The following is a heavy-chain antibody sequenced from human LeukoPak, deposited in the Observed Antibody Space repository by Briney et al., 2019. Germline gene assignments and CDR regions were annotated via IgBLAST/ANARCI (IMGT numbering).Heavy chain of an antibody. V-gene: IGHV3-7*01. CDR2: INQDGSKE. CDR1: GFTFSNYW. J-gene: IGHJ4*02. Sequence: GGSLRLSCAASGFTFSNYWMTWDRQAPGKGLEWVAHINQDGSKEYYMDSVKARFTISRDNAKNSLSLQMNSLRAEDTAVYYCVRDGGVSGYDLLDYWGQGTLVTVSS. CDR3: VRDGGVSGYDLLDY. D-gene: IGHD5-12*01.